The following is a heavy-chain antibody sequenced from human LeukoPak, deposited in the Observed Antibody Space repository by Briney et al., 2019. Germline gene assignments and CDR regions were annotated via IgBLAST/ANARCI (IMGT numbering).Heavy chain of an antibody. CDR1: GGSISSGSYY. J-gene: IGHJ1*01. CDR3: ARGIYDYGYFQH. CDR2: IYYSGST. Sequence: SQTLSLTCTVSGGSISSGSYYWSWIRQPPGKGLEWIGYIYYSGSTNYNPSLKSRVTISVDTSKNQFSLKLSSVTAADTAVYYCARGIYDYGYFQHWGQGTLVTVSS. V-gene: IGHV4-61*01. D-gene: IGHD4/OR15-4a*01.